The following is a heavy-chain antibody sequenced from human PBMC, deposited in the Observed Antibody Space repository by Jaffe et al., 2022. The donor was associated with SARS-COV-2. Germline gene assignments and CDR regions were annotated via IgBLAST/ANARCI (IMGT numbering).Heavy chain of an antibody. Sequence: QVQLVQSGAEVKKPGASVKVSCKASGYTFTSYDINWVRQATGQGLEWMGWMNPNSGNTGYAQKFQGRVTMTRNTSISTAYMELSSLRSEDTAVYYCARGLKRKVVVVVAIFYYYYMDVWGKGTTVTVSS. J-gene: IGHJ6*03. CDR2: MNPNSGNT. CDR3: ARGLKRKVVVVVAIFYYYYMDV. D-gene: IGHD2-15*01. CDR1: GYTFTSYD. V-gene: IGHV1-8*01.